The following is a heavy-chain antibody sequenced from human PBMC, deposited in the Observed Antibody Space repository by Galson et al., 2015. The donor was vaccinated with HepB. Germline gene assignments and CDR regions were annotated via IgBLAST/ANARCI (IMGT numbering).Heavy chain of an antibody. CDR3: AKNYRPDFGSGSYYPNWFDS. J-gene: IGHJ5*01. D-gene: IGHD3-10*01. V-gene: IGHV3-7*01. Sequence: DSVKGRFAISRDNAKNSLYLQMNGLRVEDTAMYYCAKNYRPDFGSGSYYPNWFDSWGQGTLVTVSS.